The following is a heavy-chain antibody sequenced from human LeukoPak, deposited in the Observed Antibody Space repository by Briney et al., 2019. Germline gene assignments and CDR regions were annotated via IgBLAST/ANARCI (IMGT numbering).Heavy chain of an antibody. CDR3: AKGGMSSSGLDY. CDR1: GFTFSIYA. V-gene: IGHV3-23*01. J-gene: IGHJ4*02. Sequence: PGGSLRLSCAASGFTFSIYAMTWVRQAPGKGLEWVSSLIDTGGSTYYAYSVKGRFTISRDNSKNTLYLQMNGLRAEDTALYYCAKGGMSSSGLDYWGQGTLVTVSS. CDR2: LIDTGGST. D-gene: IGHD6-19*01.